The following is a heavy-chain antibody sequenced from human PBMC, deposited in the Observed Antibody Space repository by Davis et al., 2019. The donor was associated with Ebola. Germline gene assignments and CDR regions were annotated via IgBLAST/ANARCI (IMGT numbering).Heavy chain of an antibody. Sequence: SETLSLTCTVSGGSISSSSYYWGWIRQPPGKGLEWIGSIYHSGSTYYNPSLKSRVTISVDTSKNQFSLKLSSVTAADTAVYYCARTCIAAAGTDYYYYGMDVWGKGTTVTVSS. J-gene: IGHJ6*04. D-gene: IGHD6-13*01. CDR2: IYHSGST. V-gene: IGHV4-39*07. CDR3: ARTCIAAAGTDYYYYGMDV. CDR1: GGSISSSSYY.